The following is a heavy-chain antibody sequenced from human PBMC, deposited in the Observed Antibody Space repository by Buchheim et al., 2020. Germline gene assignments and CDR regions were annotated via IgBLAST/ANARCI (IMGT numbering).Heavy chain of an antibody. D-gene: IGHD5-18*01. V-gene: IGHV1-69*04. Sequence: QVQLVQSRAEVKKPGSSVKVSCKASGGTFSSYAISWVRQAPGQGLEWMGRIIPILGIANYAQKFQGRVTITADKSTSTAYMELSSLRSEDTAVYYCARDKLWVDTAMVTGDYWGQGTL. CDR3: ARDKLWVDTAMVTGDY. J-gene: IGHJ4*02. CDR1: GGTFSSYA. CDR2: IIPILGIA.